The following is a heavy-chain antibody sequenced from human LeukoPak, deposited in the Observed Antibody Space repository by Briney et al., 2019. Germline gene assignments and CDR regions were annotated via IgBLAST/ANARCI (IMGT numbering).Heavy chain of an antibody. CDR1: GGSISSGGYS. CDR3: ARVNVDTAMVRGPNYFDY. D-gene: IGHD5-18*01. V-gene: IGHV4-30-4*07. Sequence: SETLSLTCAVSGGSISSGGYSWSWIRQPPGKGLEWIGYIYYSGSTYYNPSLKSRVTISVDTSKNQFSLKLSSVTAADTAVYYCARVNVDTAMVRGPNYFDYWGQGTLVTVSS. J-gene: IGHJ4*02. CDR2: IYYSGST.